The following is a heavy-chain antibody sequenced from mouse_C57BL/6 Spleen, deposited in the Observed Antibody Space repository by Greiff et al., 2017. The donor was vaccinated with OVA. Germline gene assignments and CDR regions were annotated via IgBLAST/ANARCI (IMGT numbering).Heavy chain of an antibody. J-gene: IGHJ1*03. CDR1: GYTFTDYY. CDR3: ARESDGYYSHWYFDV. Sequence: QVQLKESGAELVRPGASVKLSCKASGYTFTDYYINWVKQRPGQGLEWIARIYPGSGNTYYNEKFKGKATLTAEKSSSTAYMQLSSLTSEDSAVYFCARESDGYYSHWYFDVWGTGTTVTVSS. V-gene: IGHV1-76*01. D-gene: IGHD2-3*01. CDR2: IYPGSGNT.